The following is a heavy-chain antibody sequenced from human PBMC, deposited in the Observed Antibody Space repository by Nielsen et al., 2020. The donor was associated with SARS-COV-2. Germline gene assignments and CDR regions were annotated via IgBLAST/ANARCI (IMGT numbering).Heavy chain of an antibody. CDR2: IKQDGSEK. Sequence: GGSLRLSCAASGFTFSSYWMSWVRQAPGKGLEWVANIKQDGSEKYYVDSVKGRFTISRDNAKNSLYLQMNSLRAEDTAVYYCARDSSSWYPACFDYWGQGTLVTVFS. D-gene: IGHD6-13*01. J-gene: IGHJ4*02. V-gene: IGHV3-7*01. CDR1: GFTFSSYW. CDR3: ARDSSSWYPACFDY.